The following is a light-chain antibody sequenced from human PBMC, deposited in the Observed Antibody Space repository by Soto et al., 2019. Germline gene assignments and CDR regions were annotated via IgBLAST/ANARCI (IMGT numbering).Light chain of an antibody. J-gene: IGKJ1*01. CDR2: KAS. V-gene: IGKV1-5*03. CDR1: QNVNDL. Sequence: DIQVTQSPSTLSASVGDRVTISCRANQNVNDLLAWYQQKSGKAPKVLIYKASSLESGVPSRFSGSGSGKEFTLTISSLQTEDFATYYCQQYGANSPWTFGEGPKVEIK. CDR3: QQYGANSPWT.